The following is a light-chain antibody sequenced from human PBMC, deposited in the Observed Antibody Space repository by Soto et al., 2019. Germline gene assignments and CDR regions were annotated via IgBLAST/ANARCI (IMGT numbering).Light chain of an antibody. CDR3: QQYHNWPPQYT. CDR1: QSVASN. J-gene: IGKJ2*01. Sequence: EIVMTQSPASLSVSPGDGATLSCRASQSVASNVAWYQQKPGQGPRLLIHGASTRAAGVPARFSGSGSGTAFTLTISSVQSEDFAVYYCQQYHNWPPQYTFGQGTKLQIK. CDR2: GAS. V-gene: IGKV3-15*01.